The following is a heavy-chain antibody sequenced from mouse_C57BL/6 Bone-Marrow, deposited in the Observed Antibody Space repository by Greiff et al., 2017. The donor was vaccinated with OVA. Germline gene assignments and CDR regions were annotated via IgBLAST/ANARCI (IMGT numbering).Heavy chain of an antibody. J-gene: IGHJ1*03. CDR2: FYPGSGSI. D-gene: IGHD1-1*01. CDR3: ARHEDLYYGSDWYFDV. CDR1: GYTFTEYT. Sequence: VQLQESGAELVKPGASVKLSCKASGYTFTEYTIHWVKQRSGQGLEWIGWFYPGSGSIKYNEKFKDKTTLTADKSSSTVYMELSRLTSEDSAVYFCARHEDLYYGSDWYFDVWGTGTTVTVSS. V-gene: IGHV1-62-2*01.